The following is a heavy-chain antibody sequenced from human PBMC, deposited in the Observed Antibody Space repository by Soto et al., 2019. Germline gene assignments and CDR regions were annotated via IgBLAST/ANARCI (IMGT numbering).Heavy chain of an antibody. CDR3: AKARGSSTPAPGSY. D-gene: IGHD2-2*01. J-gene: IGHJ4*02. CDR1: GFTFSSYA. CDR2: ISGSGGST. Sequence: GGSLRLSCAAYGFTFSSYAMSWVRQAPGKGLEWVSAISGSGGSTYYADSVKGRFTISRDNSKNTMYLQMNSLRAEDTAVFYWAKARGSSTPAPGSYWGKGTLVTVSS. V-gene: IGHV3-23*01.